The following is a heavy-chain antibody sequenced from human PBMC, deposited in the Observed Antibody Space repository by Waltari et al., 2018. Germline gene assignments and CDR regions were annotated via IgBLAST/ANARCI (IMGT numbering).Heavy chain of an antibody. J-gene: IGHJ4*02. CDR1: GGSISSSSYY. D-gene: IGHD2-15*01. CDR3: AKEKTSYGGSEVDY. V-gene: IGHV4-39*02. Sequence: QLQLQESGPGLAKPSETLSLTCTVSGGSISSSSYYWGWIRQPPGKGLEWIGSIYYSGSTYYNPSLKSRVTISVDTSKNQFSLKLSSVTAADTAVYYCAKEKTSYGGSEVDYWGQGTLVTVSS. CDR2: IYYSGST.